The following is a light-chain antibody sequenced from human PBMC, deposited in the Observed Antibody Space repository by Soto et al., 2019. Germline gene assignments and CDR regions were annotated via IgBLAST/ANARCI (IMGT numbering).Light chain of an antibody. J-gene: IGLJ1*01. V-gene: IGLV2-14*03. CDR1: SSDVGGYNF. Sequence: QSLLTQPASVSGSPGQSITISCTGTSSDVGGYNFVSWYQLYPGKAPKLMIYDVSDRPSGVSIRFSGSKSGNTASLTISGLQADDEADYYCSSYTVSSSLYVFGTGTKVTVL. CDR3: SSYTVSSSLYV. CDR2: DVS.